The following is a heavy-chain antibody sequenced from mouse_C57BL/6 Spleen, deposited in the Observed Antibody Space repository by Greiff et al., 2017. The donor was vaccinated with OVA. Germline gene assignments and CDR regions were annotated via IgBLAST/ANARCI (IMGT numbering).Heavy chain of an antibody. V-gene: IGHV1-53*01. Sequence: QVQLQQPGTELVKPGASVKLSCKASGYTFPSYWMHWVKQRPGQGLEWIGNINPSNGGTNYNEKFKSKATLTVDKSSSTAYMQLSSLTSEDSAVYYCARWRGGYYGSSYEGYFDYWGQGTTLTVSS. CDR1: GYTFPSYW. J-gene: IGHJ2*01. CDR3: ARWRGGYYGSSYEGYFDY. D-gene: IGHD1-1*01. CDR2: INPSNGGT.